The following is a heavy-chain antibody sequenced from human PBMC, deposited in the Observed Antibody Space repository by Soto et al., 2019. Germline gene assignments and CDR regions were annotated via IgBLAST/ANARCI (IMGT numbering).Heavy chain of an antibody. D-gene: IGHD2-2*01. CDR3: ARVLVPAAIHY. CDR2: IYHSGST. V-gene: IGHV4-4*02. J-gene: IGHJ4*02. Sequence: QVQLQESGPGLVEPSGTLSLTCAVSGFSISNTNWWSWVRQPPGKGLDWIGQIYHSGSTNYNPSLKSRVTISIDTSNNQFSLKVYSVTAADTAVYYCARVLVPAAIHYCGQGTLVAVSS. CDR1: GFSISNTNW.